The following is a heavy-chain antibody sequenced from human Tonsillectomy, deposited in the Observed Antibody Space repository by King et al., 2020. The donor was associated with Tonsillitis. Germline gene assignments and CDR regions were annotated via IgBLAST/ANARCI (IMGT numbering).Heavy chain of an antibody. J-gene: IGHJ4*02. CDR3: ERWGPGTWWDVYKKFYFDY. Sequence: QLQESGPGLVRPSETLSLTCTVSSGSISSHYWSWIRQPPGKGLEWIGYVYYTGTTNYSPSLKSRVTISIDTSKNKFSLKLSSVTAAATAVYYCERWGPGTWWDVYKKFYFDYWGQGTLVTVSS. V-gene: IGHV4-59*08. CDR2: VYYTGTT. CDR1: SGSISSHY. D-gene: IGHD1-26*01.